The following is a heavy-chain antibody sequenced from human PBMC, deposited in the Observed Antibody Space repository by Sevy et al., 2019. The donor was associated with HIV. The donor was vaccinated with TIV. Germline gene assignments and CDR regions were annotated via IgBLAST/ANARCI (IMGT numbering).Heavy chain of an antibody. J-gene: IGHJ4*02. CDR2: INPKSGGT. CDR1: GYTFTGYY. Sequence: ASVKVSCQASGYTFTGYYMHWVRQAPGQGLAWMGWINPKSGGTNYAQKFQGRITMTRDTSISTAYMELSRLRSDDTAVYYGARDRVWSYGDDFDDWGQGTLVTVSS. D-gene: IGHD4-17*01. V-gene: IGHV1-2*02. CDR3: ARDRVWSYGDDFDD.